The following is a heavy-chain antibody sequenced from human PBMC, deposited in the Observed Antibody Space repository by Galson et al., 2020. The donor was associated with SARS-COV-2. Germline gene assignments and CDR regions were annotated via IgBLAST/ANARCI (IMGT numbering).Heavy chain of an antibody. CDR3: ARINGTYSSFDY. CDR2: IYFSGSH. D-gene: IGHD1-26*01. J-gene: IGHJ4*02. CDR1: GGYIYRSVYY. V-gene: IGHV4-39*07. Sequence: TLSLTCSVSGGYIYRSVYYWAWLRQPPGKGLEWIGSIYFSGSHYYNPSLKSRVTLSVDTPKNSFSLKMKSLTAADTAVYYCARINGTYSSFDYWGQGSLVTVSS.